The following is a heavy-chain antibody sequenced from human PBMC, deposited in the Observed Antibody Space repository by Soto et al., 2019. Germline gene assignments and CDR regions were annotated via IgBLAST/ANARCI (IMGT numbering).Heavy chain of an antibody. V-gene: IGHV4-31*03. Sequence: SETLSLTCTVSGGSISSGGYYWSWIRQHPGKGLEWIGYIYYSGSTYYNPSLKSRVTISVDTSKNQFSLKLSSVTAADTAVYYCARAVTSPDYDFWSGYYGPLYYFDYWGQGTLVTVSS. CDR1: GGSISSGGYY. J-gene: IGHJ4*02. CDR2: IYYSGST. CDR3: ARAVTSPDYDFWSGYYGPLYYFDY. D-gene: IGHD3-3*01.